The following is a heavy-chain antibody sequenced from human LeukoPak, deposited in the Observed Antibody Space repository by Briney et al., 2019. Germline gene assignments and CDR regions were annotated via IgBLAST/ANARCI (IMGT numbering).Heavy chain of an antibody. V-gene: IGHV4-59*08. J-gene: IGHJ4*02. CDR1: GGSISSYY. CDR2: IYYSGST. Sequence: SETLPLTCTVSGGSISSYYWSWIRQPPGKGLEWIGYIYYSGSTNYNPSLKSRVTISVDTSKNQFSLKLSSVTAADTAVYYCARFSGYECFDYWGQGTLVTVSS. CDR3: ARFSGYECFDY. D-gene: IGHD5-12*01.